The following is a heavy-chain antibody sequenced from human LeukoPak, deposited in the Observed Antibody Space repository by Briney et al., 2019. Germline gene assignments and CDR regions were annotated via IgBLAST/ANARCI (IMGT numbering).Heavy chain of an antibody. Sequence: SETLSLTCTVSGGSISSYHWSWIRQPPGKGLEWIGYIYYSGSTNYNPSLKSRVTIAVGTSKNHSSVKLSSVTAADTAVYCCARGKVRGPVAATPPVFDYWGQGTLVTVSS. CDR1: GGSISSYH. CDR2: IYYSGST. D-gene: IGHD2-15*01. J-gene: IGHJ4*02. V-gene: IGHV4-59*01. CDR3: ARGKVRGPVAATPPVFDY.